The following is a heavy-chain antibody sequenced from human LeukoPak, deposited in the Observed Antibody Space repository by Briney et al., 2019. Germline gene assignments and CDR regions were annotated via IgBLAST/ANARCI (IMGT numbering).Heavy chain of an antibody. Sequence: GVSVKVSCKASGGTFSSYAISWVRQAPGQGLEWMGGIIPIFGTANYAQKFQGRVTITTDESTSTAYMELSCLRSEDTAVYYCARTRVVRGVIRDFDYWGQGTLVTVSS. V-gene: IGHV1-69*05. D-gene: IGHD3-10*01. CDR2: IIPIFGTA. J-gene: IGHJ4*02. CDR1: GGTFSSYA. CDR3: ARTRVVRGVIRDFDY.